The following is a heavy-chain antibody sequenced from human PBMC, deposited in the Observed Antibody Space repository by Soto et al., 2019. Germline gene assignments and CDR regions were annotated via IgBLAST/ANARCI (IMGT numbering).Heavy chain of an antibody. Sequence: GGSLRLSCAASGFTFNSYSTNWVRQAPGKGLEWVSSMSRSSRYIYYADSVKGRFTISRDNARNSVYLQMNSLRAEDTAVYYCARDGGVAATLANYFDYWGQGTLVTVSS. CDR3: ARDGGVAATLANYFDY. J-gene: IGHJ4*02. CDR2: MSRSSRYI. CDR1: GFTFNSYS. V-gene: IGHV3-21*01. D-gene: IGHD2-15*01.